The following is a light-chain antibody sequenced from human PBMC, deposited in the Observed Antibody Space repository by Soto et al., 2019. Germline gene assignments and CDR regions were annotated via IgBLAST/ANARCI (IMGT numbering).Light chain of an antibody. J-gene: IGKJ2*02. V-gene: IGKV3-20*01. CDR1: QSVSSNF. Sequence: EIVLTQSPGTLSLSPGERATLSCRASQSVSSNFLAWYQQKPGQAPKLLISGGSSRATGIPDRFSGSGSGTDFTLTITKPEPEDFAVYCCQQYGSSPGTFGQGTKLEIK. CDR3: QQYGSSPGT. CDR2: GGS.